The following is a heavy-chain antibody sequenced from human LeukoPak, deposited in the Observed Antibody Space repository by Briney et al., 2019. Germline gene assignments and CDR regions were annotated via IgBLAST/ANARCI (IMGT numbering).Heavy chain of an antibody. CDR3: ARDNSQRFPFDP. J-gene: IGHJ5*02. Sequence: GGSLRLSCAASGFTFSNYWMHWVRQAPGQGLVWVSRINGDGSSTSYADSVKGRFTISRDNAKNTLYLQMNSLRAEDTAVYYCARDNSQRFPFDPWGQGTLVTVSS. V-gene: IGHV3-74*01. CDR2: INGDGSST. CDR1: GFTFSNYW. D-gene: IGHD2-21*01.